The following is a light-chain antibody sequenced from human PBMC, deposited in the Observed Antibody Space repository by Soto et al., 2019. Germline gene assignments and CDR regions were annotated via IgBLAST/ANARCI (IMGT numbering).Light chain of an antibody. Sequence: QPVLAQPPSASGTPGQRVTISCSGSSSNIESNYVYWYQQLPGTAPKLLIYRNNQRPSGVPDRFSGSKSGTSASLAIRGLRSEDEADYYCAAWDDSLSGVVFGGGTKLTVL. CDR3: AAWDDSLSGVV. CDR1: SSNIESNY. V-gene: IGLV1-47*01. J-gene: IGLJ2*01. CDR2: RNN.